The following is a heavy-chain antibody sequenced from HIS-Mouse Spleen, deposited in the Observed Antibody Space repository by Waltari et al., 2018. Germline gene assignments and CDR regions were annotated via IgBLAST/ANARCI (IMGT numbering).Heavy chain of an antibody. CDR3: AREIPYSSSWYDWSFDL. CDR1: GGSISSSSYY. CDR2: IYYSGST. J-gene: IGHJ2*01. D-gene: IGHD6-13*01. V-gene: IGHV4-39*07. Sequence: QLQLQESGPGLVKPSETLSLTCTFSGGSISSSSYYWGWIRQPPGKGLEWIGSIYYSGSTYYNPSLKSRVTISVDMSKNQFSLKLSSVTAADTAVYYCAREIPYSSSWYDWSFDLWGRGTLVTVSS.